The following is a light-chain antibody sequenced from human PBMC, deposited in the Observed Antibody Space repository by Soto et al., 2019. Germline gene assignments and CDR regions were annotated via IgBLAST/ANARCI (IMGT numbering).Light chain of an antibody. CDR1: TSDVADFNY. Sequence: QSALTQPASVSGSPGQSITISCTGTTSDVADFNYVSWYQHHPGNAPKLIIYAASNRPPGVSNRFSGSKSGNTASLTISGLQAEDEGEYYCSSSTSTTTLLFGGRTKVTVL. J-gene: IGLJ2*01. CDR2: AAS. V-gene: IGLV2-14*01. CDR3: SSSTSTTTLL.